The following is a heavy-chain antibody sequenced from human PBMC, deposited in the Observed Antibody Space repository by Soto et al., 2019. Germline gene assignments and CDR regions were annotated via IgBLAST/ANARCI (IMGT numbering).Heavy chain of an antibody. J-gene: IGHJ4*02. CDR2: ISRDGSNE. CDR1: GFTFSSYL. CDR3: ARDDEGGSDCDLGY. Sequence: QVQLVESGGGVVQPGRSLRLSCATSGFTFSSYLIHWFRQTPDKGLEWVAFISRDGSNEYYADSVKGRFTISRDNSKNTLYLEMNSLRAEDTAVYYCARDDEGGSDCDLGYWGQGTLVTVSS. V-gene: IGHV3-30-3*01. D-gene: IGHD3-10*01.